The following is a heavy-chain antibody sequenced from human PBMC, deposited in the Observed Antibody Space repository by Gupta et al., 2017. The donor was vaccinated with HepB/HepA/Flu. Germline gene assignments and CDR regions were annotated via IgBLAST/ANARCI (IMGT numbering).Heavy chain of an antibody. CDR3: ARVSPSDYFYYMDV. CDR2: IVTSGFTI. J-gene: IGHJ6*03. V-gene: IGHV3-11*04. Sequence: QVQLVESGGGLVKPGGSLRLSCAASGFTFNDYYMTWLRQAPGRGLEWISYIVTSGFTIYYADSVRGRFTISRDNAKNSLFLLMNSLRADDTAVYYCARVSPSDYFYYMDVWGKGTTVTVSS. CDR1: GFTFNDYY.